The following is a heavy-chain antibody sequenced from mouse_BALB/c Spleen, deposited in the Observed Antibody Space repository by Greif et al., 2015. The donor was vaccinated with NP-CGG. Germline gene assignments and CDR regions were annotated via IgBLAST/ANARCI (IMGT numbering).Heavy chain of an antibody. D-gene: IGHD1-3*01. CDR1: GYTFTSYW. CDR2: IYPGDGDT. V-gene: IGHV1-87*01. CDR3: ARSGNCLFAY. J-gene: IGHJ3*01. Sequence: QVQLQQPGAELARPGASVKLSCKASGYTFTSYWMQWVKQRPGQGLEWIGAIYPGDGDTRYTQKFKGKATLTADKSSSTAYMQLSSLASEDSAVYYCARSGNCLFAYWCQGTLVTVSA.